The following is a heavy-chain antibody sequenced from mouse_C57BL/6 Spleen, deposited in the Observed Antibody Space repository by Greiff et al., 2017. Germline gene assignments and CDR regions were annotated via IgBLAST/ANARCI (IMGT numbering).Heavy chain of an antibody. CDR2: IRNKANNHAT. V-gene: IGHV6-6*01. J-gene: IGHJ1*03. CDR1: GFTFSDAW. CDR3: ALIDYDYPYWYFDV. D-gene: IGHD2-4*01. Sequence: EVKLVESGGGLVQPGGSMKLSCAASGFTFSDAWMDWVRQSPEKGLEWVAEIRNKANNHATYYAESVKGRFTISRDDSKSSVYLQMNSLRAEDTGIYYCALIDYDYPYWYFDVWGTGTTVTVSS.